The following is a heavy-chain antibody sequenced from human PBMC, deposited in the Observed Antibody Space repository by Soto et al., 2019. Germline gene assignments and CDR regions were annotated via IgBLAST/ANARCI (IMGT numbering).Heavy chain of an antibody. CDR2: ISAYNGNT. Sequence: ASVKVSCKAPGYTFTSYGISWVRQAPGQGLEWMGWISAYNGNTNYAQKLQGRVTMTTDTSTSTAYMELRSLRSDDTAVYYCARDGAFFIAAAHQTTNWFDPWGQGTLVTVSS. V-gene: IGHV1-18*01. D-gene: IGHD6-13*01. J-gene: IGHJ5*02. CDR3: ARDGAFFIAAAHQTTNWFDP. CDR1: GYTFTSYG.